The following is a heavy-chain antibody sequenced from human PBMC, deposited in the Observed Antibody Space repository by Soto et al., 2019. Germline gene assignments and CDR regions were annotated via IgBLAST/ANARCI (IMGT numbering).Heavy chain of an antibody. Sequence: PGGSLRLSCAASGFTFSSYGMHWVRQAPGKGLEWVAVISYDGSNKYYADSVKGRFTISRDNSKNTLYLQMNSLRAEDTAVYYCAKDQDDYGGYSAFDIWGQGTMVTVSS. CDR2: ISYDGSNK. V-gene: IGHV3-30*18. D-gene: IGHD4-17*01. CDR3: AKDQDDYGGYSAFDI. CDR1: GFTFSSYG. J-gene: IGHJ3*02.